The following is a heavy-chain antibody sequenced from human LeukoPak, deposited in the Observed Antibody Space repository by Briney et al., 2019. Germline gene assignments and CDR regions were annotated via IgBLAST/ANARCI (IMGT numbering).Heavy chain of an antibody. Sequence: PGGSLSLSCAASGFTFRSHGMHWVRQAPGMGLEWVAAMSYDRRDEFYAESVRGRFTISRDNSENTLYLQMDSLRPEDTAVYYCAKDAGLIRGVPHWYFDYWGQGSLVTVSS. CDR2: MSYDRRDE. D-gene: IGHD3-10*01. J-gene: IGHJ4*02. CDR3: AKDAGLIRGVPHWYFDY. V-gene: IGHV3-30*18. CDR1: GFTFRSHG.